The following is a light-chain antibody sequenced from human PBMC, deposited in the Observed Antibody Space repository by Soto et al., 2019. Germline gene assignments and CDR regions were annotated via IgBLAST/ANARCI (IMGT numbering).Light chain of an antibody. Sequence: QSALTQPASVSGSPGQSITISCTGTSSDVGGYNYVSWYQQPPGKAPKLMMFDVNNRPSGVSDRFSGSKSGNTASLTISGLQAEDEADYFCCSYATGSVYVFGTGTKLTVL. CDR3: CSYATGSVYV. J-gene: IGLJ1*01. V-gene: IGLV2-14*01. CDR2: DVN. CDR1: SSDVGGYNY.